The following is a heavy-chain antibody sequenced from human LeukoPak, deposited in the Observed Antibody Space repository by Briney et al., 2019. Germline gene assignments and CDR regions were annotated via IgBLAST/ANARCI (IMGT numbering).Heavy chain of an antibody. V-gene: IGHV1-2*06. CDR1: GYTFTGYY. D-gene: IGHD6-19*01. Sequence: GASVKVSCKASGYTFTGYYMHWVRQAPGQGLEWMGRINPNSGGTNYAQKFQGRVTMTRDTSISTAYMELSRLRSDDTAVYHCARTVAGDNDAFDIWGQGTMVTVSS. CDR3: ARTVAGDNDAFDI. J-gene: IGHJ3*02. CDR2: INPNSGGT.